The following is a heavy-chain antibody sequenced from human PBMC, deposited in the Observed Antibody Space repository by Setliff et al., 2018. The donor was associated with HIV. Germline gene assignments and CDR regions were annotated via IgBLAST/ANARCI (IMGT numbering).Heavy chain of an antibody. D-gene: IGHD5-12*01. CDR1: GYTFTGYY. J-gene: IGHJ4*02. Sequence: ASVKVSCKASGYTFTGYYMHWVRQAPGQGLEWMGRINPNSGGTNYAQNVQGRVTVTMDTSTSTAYMELRSLKSDDTAVYYCARGKTWLRFLDYWGQGTLVTVSS. V-gene: IGHV1-2*06. CDR3: ARGKTWLRFLDY. CDR2: INPNSGGT.